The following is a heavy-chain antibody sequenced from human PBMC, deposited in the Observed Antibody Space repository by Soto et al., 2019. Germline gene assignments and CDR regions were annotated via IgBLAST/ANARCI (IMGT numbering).Heavy chain of an antibody. J-gene: IGHJ4*02. CDR1: GFTFSSYA. CDR3: AKGGEAAGNYYSSGWYYSDY. CDR2: ISGSGGST. Sequence: PGGSLRLSCAASGFTFSSYAMSWVRQAPGKGLEWVSAISGSGGSTYYADSVKGRFTISRDNSKNTLYLQMNSLRAEDTAVYYCAKGGEAAGNYYSSGWYYSDYWGQGTLVTVSS. D-gene: IGHD6-19*01. V-gene: IGHV3-23*01.